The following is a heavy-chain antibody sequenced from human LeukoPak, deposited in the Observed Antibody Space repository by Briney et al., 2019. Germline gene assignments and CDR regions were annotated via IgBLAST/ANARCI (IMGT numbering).Heavy chain of an antibody. CDR3: ARHVSSGFDY. CDR1: GGSINSYY. J-gene: IGHJ4*02. V-gene: IGHV4-59*08. CDR2: IYYSGST. Sequence: SETLSLTCTVSGGSINSYYWSWIRQPPGKGLEWIGYIYYSGSTNYNPSLKSRLTISVDTSKNQFSLKLSSVTAADTAVYYCARHVSSGFDYWGQGTLGTVSS. D-gene: IGHD6-19*01.